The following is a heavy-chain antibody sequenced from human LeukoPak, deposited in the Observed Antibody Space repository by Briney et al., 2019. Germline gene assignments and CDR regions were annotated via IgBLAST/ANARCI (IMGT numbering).Heavy chain of an antibody. D-gene: IGHD2-15*01. CDR1: GFTFSSYS. Sequence: GGSLRLSCAASGFTFSSYSLNWVRQAPGKGLEWVSFISSSSITIYYADSVKGRFINSRANAEKSLYLQISSLRAEDTAVYYCARDRGGSYSAIDYWGQGTLVTVSS. CDR2: ISSSSITI. CDR3: ARDRGGSYSAIDY. J-gene: IGHJ4*02. V-gene: IGHV3-48*04.